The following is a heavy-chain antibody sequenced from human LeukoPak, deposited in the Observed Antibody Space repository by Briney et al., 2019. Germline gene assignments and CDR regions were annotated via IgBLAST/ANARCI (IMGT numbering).Heavy chain of an antibody. V-gene: IGHV3-9*01. CDR3: ARDKGLRFLEWLRKNIFDY. J-gene: IGHJ4*02. Sequence: PGRSLRLSCAASGFTFDDYAMHWVRQAPGKGLEWVSGISWNSGSIGYADSVKGRFTISRDNAKNSLYLQMNSLRAEDTAVYYCARDKGLRFLEWLRKNIFDYWGQGTLVTVSS. CDR2: ISWNSGSI. CDR1: GFTFDDYA. D-gene: IGHD3-3*01.